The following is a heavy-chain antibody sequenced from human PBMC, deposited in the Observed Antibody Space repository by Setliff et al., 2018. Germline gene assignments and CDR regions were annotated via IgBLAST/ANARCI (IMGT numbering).Heavy chain of an antibody. D-gene: IGHD1-26*01. CDR3: ARDLGSGSYYYYYGMDV. CDR2: IYYSGST. Sequence: PSETLSLTCTVSGGSISSSSYYWSWIRQPPGKGLEWIGYIYYSGSTNYNPSLKSRVTISVDTSKNQFSLKLSSVTAADTAVYYCARDLGSGSYYYYYGMDVWGQGTTVTVSS. V-gene: IGHV4-61*01. CDR1: GGSISSSSYY. J-gene: IGHJ6*02.